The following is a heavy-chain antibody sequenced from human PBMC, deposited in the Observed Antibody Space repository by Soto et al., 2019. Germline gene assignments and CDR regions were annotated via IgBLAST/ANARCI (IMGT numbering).Heavy chain of an antibody. CDR2: IIPNYEAA. J-gene: IGHJ3*02. D-gene: IGHD4-17*01. Sequence: QVQLVQSGAEVRKPGSSVKVSCEASGGSFNNYVISWLRQAPGQGLEWMGGIIPNYEAAKYAQKLRGRLTITADKDTNTGYMELKRLRPEDTATYYCARYWNAGTLYGAFDIWGQGTTVIVS. V-gene: IGHV1-69*06. CDR1: GGSFNNYV. CDR3: ARYWNAGTLYGAFDI.